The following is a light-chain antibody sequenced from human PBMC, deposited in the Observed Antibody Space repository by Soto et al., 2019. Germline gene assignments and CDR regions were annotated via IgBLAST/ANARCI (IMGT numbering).Light chain of an antibody. V-gene: IGLV2-8*01. J-gene: IGLJ2*01. CDR3: SSYVGSSKGVV. CDR2: EVS. Sequence: QSALTQPPSASGSPGQSVTISCTGTSSDVGGYNYVSWYQQHPGKAPKLMIYEVSKRPSGVPDRFSGSKSGNTASLTVSGLQAEDESDYYCSSYVGSSKGVVFGGGTKLTVL. CDR1: SSDVGGYNY.